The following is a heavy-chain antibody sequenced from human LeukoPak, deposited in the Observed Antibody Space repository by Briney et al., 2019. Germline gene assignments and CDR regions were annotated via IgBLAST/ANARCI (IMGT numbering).Heavy chain of an antibody. CDR1: GGSISSYY. CDR3: ARDRGYGGIFDY. CDR2: IYSSGST. V-gene: IGHV4-59*13. J-gene: IGHJ4*02. D-gene: IGHD5-12*01. Sequence: AETLSPACTVSGGSISSYYWSWIRQPPGKGLEWIGYIYSSGSTKYSPSLKSRVAISLDTPKNDFSLRLSSVTAADTAVYYCARDRGYGGIFDYWGQGTLVGVYS.